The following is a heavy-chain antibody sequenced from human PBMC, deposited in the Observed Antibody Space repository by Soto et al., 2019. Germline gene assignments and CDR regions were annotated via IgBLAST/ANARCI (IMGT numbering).Heavy chain of an antibody. J-gene: IGHJ4*02. CDR3: AKDNRRDPLLIDY. Sequence: PGGSLRLSCAASGFTFDDYAMHWVRQAPGKGLERVSGISWNSGSIGYADSVKGRFTISRDNAKNSLYLQMNSLRAEDTALYYCAKDNRRDPLLIDYWGQGTLVTVSS. CDR2: ISWNSGSI. CDR1: GFTFDDYA. V-gene: IGHV3-9*01.